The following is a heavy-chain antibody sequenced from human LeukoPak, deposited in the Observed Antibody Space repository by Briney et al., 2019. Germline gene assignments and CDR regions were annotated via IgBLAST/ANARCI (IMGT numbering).Heavy chain of an antibody. J-gene: IGHJ4*02. CDR3: ARDRDGDWLLYCDY. V-gene: IGHV1-2*02. D-gene: IGHD3-9*01. CDR2: INPNSGGT. Sequence: ASVKVSCKASGYTFTGYYMHWVRQAPGQGLEWMGWINPNSGGTNYAQKFQGRVTMTRDTSISTAYMELSRLRSDDTAVYYCARDRDGDWLLYCDYWGQGTLVTVSS. CDR1: GYTFTGYY.